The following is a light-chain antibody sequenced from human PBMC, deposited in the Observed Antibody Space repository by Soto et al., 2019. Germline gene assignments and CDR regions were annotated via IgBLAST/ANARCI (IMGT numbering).Light chain of an antibody. CDR3: QQYNSYAWT. V-gene: IGKV1-5*01. Sequence: DIQTTQSPSTLSASVGDGVTITCRASQSISSWLAWYQQKPGKAPKLLIYDASSLESGVPSRFSGSGSGTEFTLTISSPQPDDFATYYCQQYNSYAWTFGQRSKVDI. J-gene: IGKJ1*01. CDR2: DAS. CDR1: QSISSW.